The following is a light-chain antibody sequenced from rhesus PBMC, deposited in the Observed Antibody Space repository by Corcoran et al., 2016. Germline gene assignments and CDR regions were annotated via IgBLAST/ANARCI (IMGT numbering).Light chain of an antibody. V-gene: IGKV3-10*01. CDR1: QSVSSY. Sequence: QVILTQSPATPSLSPGERATIYCRASQSVSSYLAWYQQKPGQAPRLLIYGASSRATDIPDRFSGSGSGTDFTLTNISLEPKVVGIYHCYQPSSRYSFGPGTKVEIK. CDR2: GAS. J-gene: IGKJ2*01. CDR3: YQPSSRYS.